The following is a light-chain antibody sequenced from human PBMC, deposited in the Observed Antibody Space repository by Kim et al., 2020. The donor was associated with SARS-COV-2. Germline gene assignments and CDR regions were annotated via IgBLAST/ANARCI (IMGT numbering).Light chain of an antibody. CDR2: VNN. Sequence: FTISCTGSGSNFGAGYDAHWYQQLPGTAPKVLIYVNNNRFSGVPDRFSGSKSGTSASLAISGLQAEDEADYYCQSYDSSLGHYVFGTGTKVTVL. V-gene: IGLV1-40*01. J-gene: IGLJ1*01. CDR3: QSYDSSLGHYV. CDR1: GSNFGAGYD.